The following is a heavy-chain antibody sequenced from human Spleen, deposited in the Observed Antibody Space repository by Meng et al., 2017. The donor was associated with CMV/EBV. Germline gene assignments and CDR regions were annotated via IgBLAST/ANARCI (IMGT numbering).Heavy chain of an antibody. CDR3: ARYAWHTMMPFDY. CDR2: INHSGGT. Sequence: QQGGAGLEKPAESLSRTSAVYGGSFSSYYWSWIRQPPGKGLEWIGEINHSGGTTYNPSHKSRVTISIDTYKNQFSLKLSSELAADTAVYYCARYAWHTMMPFDYWGQGTLVTVSS. CDR1: GGSFSSYY. V-gene: IGHV4-34*01. D-gene: IGHD3-22*01. J-gene: IGHJ4*02.